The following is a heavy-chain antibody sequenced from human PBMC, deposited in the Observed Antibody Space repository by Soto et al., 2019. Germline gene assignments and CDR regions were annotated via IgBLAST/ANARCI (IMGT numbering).Heavy chain of an antibody. CDR3: AGGAYRRGYPFDY. Sequence: SETLSLTCAVYGGSFSGYYWSWIRQPPGKGLEWIGEINHSGSTNYNPSLKSRVTISVDTSKNQFSLKLSSVTAADTAVYYCAGGAYRRGYPFDYWGQGTLVTGSS. V-gene: IGHV4-34*01. J-gene: IGHJ4*02. D-gene: IGHD3-22*01. CDR2: INHSGST. CDR1: GGSFSGYY.